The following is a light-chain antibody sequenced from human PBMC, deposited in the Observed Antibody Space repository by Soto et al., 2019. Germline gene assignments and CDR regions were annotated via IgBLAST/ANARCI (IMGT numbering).Light chain of an antibody. V-gene: IGKV2-28*01. Sequence: DIVMTQSPLYLPVTPGEPASISCRSSQSLLHSNGYNYLDWYLQKPGQSPQLLIDLGSNRASGVTDRFSGSGACTDFTLRISRVEAEDVAVYFVMQALQTPITFGQGTGLEIE. CDR2: LGS. CDR1: QSLLHSNGYNY. J-gene: IGKJ5*01. CDR3: MQALQTPIT.